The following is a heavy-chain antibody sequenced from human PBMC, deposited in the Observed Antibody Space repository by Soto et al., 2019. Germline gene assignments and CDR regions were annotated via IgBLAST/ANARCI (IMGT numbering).Heavy chain of an antibody. CDR1: GFTFSSYG. Sequence: QVQLVESGRGVVQPGRSLRLSCAASGFTFSSYGMHWVRQAPGKGLEWVAVISYDGSNKYYADSVKGRFTISRDNSKNTLYLQMNSLRAEDTAVYYCAKDPLSGIAAAIGWFDPWGQGTLVTVSS. CDR2: ISYDGSNK. J-gene: IGHJ5*02. D-gene: IGHD6-13*01. V-gene: IGHV3-30*18. CDR3: AKDPLSGIAAAIGWFDP.